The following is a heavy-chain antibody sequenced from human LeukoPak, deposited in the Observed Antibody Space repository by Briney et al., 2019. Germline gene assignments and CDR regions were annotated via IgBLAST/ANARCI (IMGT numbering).Heavy chain of an antibody. J-gene: IGHJ3*02. Sequence: ASVKVSCKASGYTFTSYYMHWVRQAPGQGLEWMGIINPSGGSTSYAQKFQGRVTMTRDTSTSTVYMVLSSLRSEDTAVYYCARARRKEMATLYAFDIWGQGTMVTVSS. V-gene: IGHV1-46*01. CDR3: ARARRKEMATLYAFDI. CDR1: GYTFTSYY. D-gene: IGHD5-24*01. CDR2: INPSGGST.